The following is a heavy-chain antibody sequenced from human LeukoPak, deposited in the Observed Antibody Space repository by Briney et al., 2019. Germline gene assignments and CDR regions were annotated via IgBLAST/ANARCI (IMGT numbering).Heavy chain of an antibody. CDR3: AKDSSGSYQEYFDY. Sequence: GGSLRLSCAASGFTFSSYWMSWVRQAPGKGLEWVANIKQDGSEKYYVDSVKGRFTISRDNAKNSLYLQMNSLRAEDTAVYYCAKDSSGSYQEYFDYWGQGTLVTVSS. V-gene: IGHV3-7*01. CDR1: GFTFSSYW. CDR2: IKQDGSEK. D-gene: IGHD1-26*01. J-gene: IGHJ4*02.